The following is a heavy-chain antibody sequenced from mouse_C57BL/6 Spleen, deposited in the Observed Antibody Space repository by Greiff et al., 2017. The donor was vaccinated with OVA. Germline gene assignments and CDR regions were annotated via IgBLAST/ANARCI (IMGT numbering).Heavy chain of an antibody. D-gene: IGHD2-4*01. J-gene: IGHJ4*01. Sequence: VQLQQSGPELVKPGASVKISCKASGYAFSSSWMNWVKQRPGKGLEWIGRIYPGDGDTNYNGKFKGKATLTADKSSSTAYMQPSSLTSEDSAVYFCARYYDVMDYAMDYWGQGTSVTVSS. CDR2: IYPGDGDT. V-gene: IGHV1-82*01. CDR3: ARYYDVMDYAMDY. CDR1: GYAFSSSW.